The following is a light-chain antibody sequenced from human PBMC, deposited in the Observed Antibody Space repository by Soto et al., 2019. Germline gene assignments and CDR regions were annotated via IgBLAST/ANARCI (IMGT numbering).Light chain of an antibody. Sequence: EIELTQAPDTLSLSPGERATLSCRASQSVRNNYLAWYQQKPGQAPRLLIYGASSRATGIPDRFSGSVSGTDFTLTISRLEPEDFAVYYCHQYTGSPHSFGGGTKVEI. CDR1: QSVRNNY. V-gene: IGKV3-20*01. CDR2: GAS. J-gene: IGKJ4*01. CDR3: HQYTGSPHS.